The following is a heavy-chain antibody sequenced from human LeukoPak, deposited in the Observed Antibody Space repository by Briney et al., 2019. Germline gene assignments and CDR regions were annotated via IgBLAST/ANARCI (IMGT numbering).Heavy chain of an antibody. J-gene: IGHJ4*02. D-gene: IGHD6-19*01. V-gene: IGHV1-69*13. CDR2: IIRSIGTA. CDR1: GGTFSSYA. Sequence: GASVKDSCKASGGTFSSYAISWVRQPPGQGLEWMGGIIRSIGTANHAQKFQGRVTITADESTSTAYMGLSSLRSEDMAVYYCARWDSSGLDYWGQGTLVTVSS. CDR3: ARWDSSGLDY.